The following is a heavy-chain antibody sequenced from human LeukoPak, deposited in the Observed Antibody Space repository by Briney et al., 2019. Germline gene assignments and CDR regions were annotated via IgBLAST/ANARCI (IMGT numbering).Heavy chain of an antibody. V-gene: IGHV3-9*01. CDR2: INWNSGNI. CDR1: GFTFDDFA. D-gene: IGHD3-10*01. CDR3: ARVTGTGKLDP. Sequence: GGSLRLSCAASGFTFDDFAMNWVRQAPGKGLEWVSRINWNSGNIGYADSVKGRFTISRDNAKNSLYLQMNSLRTEDTALYYCARVTGTGKLDPWGQGTLVTVSS. J-gene: IGHJ5*02.